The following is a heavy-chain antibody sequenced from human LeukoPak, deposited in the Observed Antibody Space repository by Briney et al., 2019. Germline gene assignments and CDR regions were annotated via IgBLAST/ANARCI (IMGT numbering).Heavy chain of an antibody. J-gene: IGHJ3*02. Sequence: SVKVSCKASGVSFSSFAISWLRQAPGQGLEWLGVIIPIFGTPDYAQKFQGRVTITADESTSTAYMDLSSLTSEDTAVYYCATRDTWDPGDGFDIWGQGTVVTVSS. CDR3: ATRDTWDPGDGFDI. V-gene: IGHV1-69*01. CDR1: GVSFSSFA. D-gene: IGHD1-26*01. CDR2: IIPIFGTP.